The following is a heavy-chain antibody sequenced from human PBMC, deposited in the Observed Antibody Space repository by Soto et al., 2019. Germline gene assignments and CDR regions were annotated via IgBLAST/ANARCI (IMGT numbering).Heavy chain of an antibody. CDR1: GFTFSSYS. V-gene: IGHV3-21*01. CDR2: ISSSSSYI. J-gene: IGHJ6*02. Sequence: PGGSLRLSCAASGFTFSSYSMNWVRQAPGKGLEWVSSISSSSSYIYYADSVKGRFTISRDNAKNSLYLQMSSLRAEDTAVYYCARDLYSSGWSPYGMDVWGQGTTVTVSS. D-gene: IGHD6-19*01. CDR3: ARDLYSSGWSPYGMDV.